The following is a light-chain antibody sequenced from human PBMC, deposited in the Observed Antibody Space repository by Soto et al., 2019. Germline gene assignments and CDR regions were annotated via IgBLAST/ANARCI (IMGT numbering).Light chain of an antibody. CDR1: SSDVGGYNY. CDR2: EVS. J-gene: IGLJ2*01. Sequence: QSALTQPPSASGSPGQSVTISCTGTSSDVGGYNYVSWYQQHPGKAPKLMIYEVSKRPSGVPDRFSGSKSGNTASLTVSGLQAEDEADYYCSSYAGSNNLVFGGGTKGHRP. CDR3: SSYAGSNNLV. V-gene: IGLV2-8*01.